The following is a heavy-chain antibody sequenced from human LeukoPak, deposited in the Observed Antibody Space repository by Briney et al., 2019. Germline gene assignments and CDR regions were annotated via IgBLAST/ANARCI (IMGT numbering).Heavy chain of an antibody. D-gene: IGHD3-3*01. Sequence: SETLSLTCTVSGGSISSYYWSWIRQPPGKGLEWIGYIYYSGGTNYNPSLKSRVTISVDTSKNQFSLKLSSVTAADTAVYYCARGTYYDFWSGYYPFDYWGQGTLVTVSS. CDR3: ARGTYYDFWSGYYPFDY. V-gene: IGHV4-59*01. CDR1: GGSISSYY. CDR2: IYYSGGT. J-gene: IGHJ4*02.